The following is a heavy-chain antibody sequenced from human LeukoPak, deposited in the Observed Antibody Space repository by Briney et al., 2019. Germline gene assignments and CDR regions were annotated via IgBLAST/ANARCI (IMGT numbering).Heavy chain of an antibody. CDR2: INPSGGST. V-gene: IGHV1-46*01. CDR3: ARGAYYYDSSGRNFDY. CDR1: GCTFSSYA. J-gene: IGHJ4*02. D-gene: IGHD3-22*01. Sequence: ASVKVSCKASGCTFSSYAISWVRQAPGQGLEWMGIINPSGGSTSYAQKFQGRVTMTRDTSTSTVYMELSSLRSEDTAVYYCARGAYYYDSSGRNFDYWGQGTLVTVSS.